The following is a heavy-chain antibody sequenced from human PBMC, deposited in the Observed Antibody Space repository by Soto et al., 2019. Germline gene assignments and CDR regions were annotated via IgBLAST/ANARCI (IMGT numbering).Heavy chain of an antibody. CDR3: VKDSSGWYEYFQH. CDR2: ISSNGGST. Sequence: GGALRHSCFASGFTLSSYAIPLGRQAPGKGLEYVSAISSNGGSTYYADSVKGRFTISRDNSKNTLYLQMSSLRAEDTAVYYCVKDSSGWYEYFQHWGQGTLVTVSS. CDR1: GFTLSSYA. V-gene: IGHV3-64D*08. J-gene: IGHJ1*01. D-gene: IGHD6-19*01.